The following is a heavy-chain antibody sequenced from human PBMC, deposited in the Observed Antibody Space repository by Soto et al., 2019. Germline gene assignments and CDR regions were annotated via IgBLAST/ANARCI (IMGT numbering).Heavy chain of an antibody. CDR3: AVGQYDFDY. Sequence: QVQLVESGGGVVQPGRSLRLSCAASGFPFSSYGMHWVRQAPGKGLEWVAHISYDGSNKHYTDSVKGRFTISRDNSKNMLYLQMGGLRVEDTAVYYCAVGQYDFDYCGQGTRVSVSS. D-gene: IGHD2-8*01. V-gene: IGHV3-30*03. CDR1: GFPFSSYG. CDR2: ISYDGSNK. J-gene: IGHJ4*02.